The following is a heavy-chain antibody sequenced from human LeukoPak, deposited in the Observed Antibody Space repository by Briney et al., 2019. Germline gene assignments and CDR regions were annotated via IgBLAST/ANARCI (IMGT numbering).Heavy chain of an antibody. Sequence: AGGSLRLSCAASGFTFSSYSMNWVRQAPGKGLEWVSSISSSSSYIYYADSVKGRFTISRDNAKNSLYLQMNSLRAEDTAVYYCAREVYRYGTNWFDPWGQGTLVSVSS. CDR3: AREVYRYGTNWFDP. CDR1: GFTFSSYS. J-gene: IGHJ5*02. CDR2: ISSSSSYI. D-gene: IGHD5-18*01. V-gene: IGHV3-21*01.